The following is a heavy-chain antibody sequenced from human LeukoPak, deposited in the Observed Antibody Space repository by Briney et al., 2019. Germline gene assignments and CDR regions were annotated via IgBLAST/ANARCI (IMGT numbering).Heavy chain of an antibody. CDR1: FXXXA. CDR2: INAGNGNT. D-gene: IGHD6-19*01. V-gene: IGHV1-3*01. J-gene: IGHJ3*02. CDR3: ARYPVAGTSAFDI. Sequence: FXXXAMHXVRQAPGQRLEWMGWINAGNGNTKYSQKFQGRVTITRDTSASTAYMELSSLRSEDTAVYYCARYPVAGTSAFDIWGQGTMVTVSS.